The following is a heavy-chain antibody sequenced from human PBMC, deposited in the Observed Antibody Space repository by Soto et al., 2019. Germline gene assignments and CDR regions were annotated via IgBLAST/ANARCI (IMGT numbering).Heavy chain of an antibody. V-gene: IGHV3-21*01. J-gene: IGHJ6*02. CDR1: GFTFSTYA. Sequence: GGSLRLSCAASGFTFSTYAMNWVRQAPGKGLEWVSSISSSSSYIYYADSVKGRFTISRDNAKNSLYLQMNSLRAEDTAVYYCARDVDSSTCYYLSNYYYYGLDVWGQGTTVTVSS. D-gene: IGHD6-13*01. CDR2: ISSSSSYI. CDR3: ARDVDSSTCYYLSNYYYYGLDV.